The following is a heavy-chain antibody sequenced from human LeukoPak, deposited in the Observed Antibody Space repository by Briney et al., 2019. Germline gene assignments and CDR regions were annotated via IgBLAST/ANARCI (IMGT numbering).Heavy chain of an antibody. CDR3: ARSVGHFDY. V-gene: IGHV3-48*02. J-gene: IGHJ4*02. CDR1: GFTFSTYS. CDR2: ITGRSSTI. D-gene: IGHD1-26*01. Sequence: GGSLRLSCAASGFTFSTYSMNWVRQAPGKGLEWVSYITGRSSTIYYADSVKGRFTISRDNVKKSLYLQLNSLRDEDTAVYYCARSVGHFDYWGQGTLVTVSS.